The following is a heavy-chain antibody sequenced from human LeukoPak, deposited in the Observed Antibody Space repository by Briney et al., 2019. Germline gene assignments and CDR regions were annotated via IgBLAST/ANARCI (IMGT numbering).Heavy chain of an antibody. Sequence: PGGSLRLSCAASGFTFSSYWMSWVRQAPGKGLEWVANIKQDGSEKYYVDSVKGRFTISRDNAKNSLYLQMNSLRAEDTAVYYCAREVCGYYDSSGYPVTLYYFDYWGQGTLVTVSS. CDR1: GFTFSSYW. D-gene: IGHD3-22*01. V-gene: IGHV3-7*01. J-gene: IGHJ4*02. CDR3: AREVCGYYDSSGYPVTLYYFDY. CDR2: IKQDGSEK.